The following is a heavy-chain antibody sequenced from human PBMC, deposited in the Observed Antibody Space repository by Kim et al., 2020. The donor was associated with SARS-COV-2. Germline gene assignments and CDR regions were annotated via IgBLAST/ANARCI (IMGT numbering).Heavy chain of an antibody. CDR1: GFTFSDYA. D-gene: IGHD3-10*01. Sequence: GGSLRLSCSASGFTFSDYAIDWVRRAPGMGLQYVSATTRDGDGSFYADSVKDIFSIFRDNSKNTLFLQMSGLRMEDTAIYYCVRYGRNYGAVHWGQGTLVSLS. V-gene: IGHV3-64D*06. CDR2: TTRDGDGS. CDR3: VRYGRNYGAVH. J-gene: IGHJ4*02.